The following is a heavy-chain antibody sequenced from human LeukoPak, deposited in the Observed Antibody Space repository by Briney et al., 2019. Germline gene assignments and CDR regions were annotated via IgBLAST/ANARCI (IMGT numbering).Heavy chain of an antibody. CDR1: GYTFTGYG. CDR3: ARVWDSSIWSSYSDY. CDR2: ISAYNGNT. D-gene: IGHD6-13*01. Sequence: ASVKVSCKASGYTFTGYGVSWVRQAPGQGLEWMGWISAYNGNTNYAQKVQGRVTVTTDTSTSTAYMELRSLRSDDTAVYYCARVWDSSIWSSYSDYWGQGTLVTVSS. J-gene: IGHJ4*02. V-gene: IGHV1-18*01.